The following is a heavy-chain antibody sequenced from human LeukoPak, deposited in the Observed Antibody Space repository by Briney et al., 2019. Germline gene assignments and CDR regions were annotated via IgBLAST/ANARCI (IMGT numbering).Heavy chain of an antibody. CDR1: GFTFSNYW. V-gene: IGHV3-7*05. CDR2: IKPDGSEK. Sequence: GGSLRLSCVASGFTFSNYWMSWVRQAPGKGLEWVGNIKPDGSEKSYVDSVKARFTISRDNAKNSLFLEINNLRAEDTAVYYCARDDAAVAGGPYWGQGTLVTVSS. CDR3: ARDDAAVAGGPY. D-gene: IGHD6-19*01. J-gene: IGHJ4*02.